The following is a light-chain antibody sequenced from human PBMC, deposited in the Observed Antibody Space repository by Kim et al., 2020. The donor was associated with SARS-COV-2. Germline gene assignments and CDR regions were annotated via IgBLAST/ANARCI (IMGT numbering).Light chain of an antibody. Sequence: GGTVTLTCGLNSGSVSTTNYPTWSQQTPGQTPRTLIYNTKTRSSGVPDRFSGSILGTKAALTITGAQADDEYIYYCVLYMGSGIWVFGGGTQLTVL. CDR1: SGSVSTTNY. V-gene: IGLV8-61*01. CDR3: VLYMGSGIWV. CDR2: NTK. J-gene: IGLJ3*02.